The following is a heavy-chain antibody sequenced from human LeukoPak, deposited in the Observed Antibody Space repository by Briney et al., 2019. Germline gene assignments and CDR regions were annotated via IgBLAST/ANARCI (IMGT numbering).Heavy chain of an antibody. D-gene: IGHD2-21*02. V-gene: IGHV3-7*01. CDR3: ATDRDNSDWQKRFDS. CDR1: GFTFSRYW. CDR2: INQDAREI. Sequence: PGGSLRLSCAAAGFTFSRYWMNWYRQAPGKGLEWVGNINQDAREINYVDSVRGRFTISRDNAKNSLHLQMNSLRAEDTGVYYCATDRDNSDWQKRFDSWGQGTLVTVSS. J-gene: IGHJ4*02.